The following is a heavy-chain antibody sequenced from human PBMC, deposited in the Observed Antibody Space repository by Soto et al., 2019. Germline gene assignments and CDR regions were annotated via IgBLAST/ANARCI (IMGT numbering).Heavy chain of an antibody. J-gene: IGHJ4*02. CDR3: AKDGRGSGSHYNSFGY. CDR2: IYSTGTT. V-gene: IGHV3-53*01. Sequence: EVQLVESGGGLIQPGGSLTLSCAASGFTVGNNYMSWVRQAPGKGLEWVSLIYSTGTTKYADSVKGRFTVSRDNAKNTLYIQMNSLRAEDTAVYYCAKDGRGSGSHYNSFGYWGQGTLVTVSS. CDR1: GFTVGNNY. D-gene: IGHD3-10*01.